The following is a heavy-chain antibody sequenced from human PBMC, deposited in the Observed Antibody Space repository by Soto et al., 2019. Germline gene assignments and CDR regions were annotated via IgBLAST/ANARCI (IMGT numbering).Heavy chain of an antibody. CDR2: ISGSGGST. CDR1: GFTFSSYA. Sequence: GGSLRLSCAASGFTFSSYAMSWVRQAPGKGLEWVSAISGSGGSTYYADSVKGRFTISRDNSKNTLYLQMNSLRAEDTAVYYCAKGRGIDFWSGLSGFDPWGQGTLVTVSS. D-gene: IGHD3-3*01. J-gene: IGHJ5*02. CDR3: AKGRGIDFWSGLSGFDP. V-gene: IGHV3-23*01.